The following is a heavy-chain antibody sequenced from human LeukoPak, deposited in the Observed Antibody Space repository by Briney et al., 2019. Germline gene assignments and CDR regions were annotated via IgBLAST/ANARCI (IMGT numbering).Heavy chain of an antibody. J-gene: IGHJ4*02. D-gene: IGHD2-2*01. CDR1: GFTFSSYA. Sequence: GGSLRLSCAASGFTFSSYAMSWVRQAPGKGLEWVSAISGSGGSTYYADSVKGRFTISRDNSKNTLYLQMNSLRAEDTAVYYCAKQEDIVVVPAAIDYWGQGTLVTVSS. V-gene: IGHV3-23*01. CDR3: AKQEDIVVVPAAIDY. CDR2: ISGSGGST.